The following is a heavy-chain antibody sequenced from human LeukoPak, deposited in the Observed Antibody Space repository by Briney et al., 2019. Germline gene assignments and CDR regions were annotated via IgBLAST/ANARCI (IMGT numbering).Heavy chain of an antibody. V-gene: IGHV3-53*01. J-gene: IGHJ4*02. Sequence: GGSLRLFCVASGIDISYHYVGWDRQAPGKGLEWVSVIHTGGTTHYADSVKGRFTISKDNSNNTVFLQMNSVRVEDTAVYYCARGGSSFSLGVDYWGQGTLVTVSS. CDR2: IHTGGTT. D-gene: IGHD6-13*01. CDR1: GIDISYHY. CDR3: ARGGSSFSLGVDY.